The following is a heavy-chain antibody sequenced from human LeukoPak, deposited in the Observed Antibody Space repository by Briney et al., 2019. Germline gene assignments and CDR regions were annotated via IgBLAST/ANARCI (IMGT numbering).Heavy chain of an antibody. D-gene: IGHD1-20*01. CDR1: GSTFSSYT. V-gene: IGHV1-69*02. J-gene: IGHJ4*02. CDR2: IIPILGIA. Sequence: SVKVSCKASGSTFSSYTISWVRQAPGQGLEWMGRIIPILGIANYAQKFQGRVTITADKSTSTAYMELSSLRSEDTAVYYCAYNWNDDYFDYWGQGTLVTASS. CDR3: AYNWNDDYFDY.